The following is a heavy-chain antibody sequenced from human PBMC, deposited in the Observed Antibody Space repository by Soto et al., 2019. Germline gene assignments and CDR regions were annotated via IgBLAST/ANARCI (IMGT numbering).Heavy chain of an antibody. D-gene: IGHD3-10*01. CDR1: GFTFSGSA. CDR3: TRLAAGWFEEKDDY. V-gene: IGHV3-73*01. J-gene: IGHJ4*02. CDR2: IRSKANSYAT. Sequence: GGSLRLSCAASGFTFSGSAMQWVRQPSGKGLGWVGRIRSKANSYATAYAASVTGRFTISRDDSKNTAYLQMNSLKTEDTAVYYCTRLAAGWFEEKDDYWGQGTLVTVSS.